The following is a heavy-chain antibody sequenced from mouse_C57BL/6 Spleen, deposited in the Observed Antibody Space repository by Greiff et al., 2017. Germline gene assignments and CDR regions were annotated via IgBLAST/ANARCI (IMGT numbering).Heavy chain of an antibody. Sequence: VQLQQSGAELVKPGASVKLSCKASGYTFTSYWMQWVKQRPGQGLEWIGEIDPSDSYTNYNQTFKGKATLTVDTSSSTAYMQLSSLTSEDSAVYYCASREGYYAMDYWGQGTSVTVSS. J-gene: IGHJ4*01. V-gene: IGHV1-50*01. CDR3: ASREGYYAMDY. CDR1: GYTFTSYW. CDR2: IDPSDSYT.